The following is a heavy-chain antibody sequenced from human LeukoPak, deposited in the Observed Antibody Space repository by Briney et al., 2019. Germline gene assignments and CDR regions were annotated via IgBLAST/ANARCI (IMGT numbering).Heavy chain of an antibody. J-gene: IGHJ4*02. D-gene: IGHD6-19*01. CDR1: GDSMSSGIYY. CDR3: ARRGQHSSGWWNI. CDR2: IFHSGST. Sequence: PSETLSLTCNVSGDSMSSGIYYWSCIRQPRGKGLECIGYIFHSGSTNYNPSLKSRVAMSLDMSKNRFSVTLTSVTAADTAVYYCARRGQHSSGWWNIWGQGTLVTVSS. V-gene: IGHV4-30-2*01.